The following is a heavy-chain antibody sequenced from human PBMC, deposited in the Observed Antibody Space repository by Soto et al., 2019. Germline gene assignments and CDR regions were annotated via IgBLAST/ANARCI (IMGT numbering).Heavy chain of an antibody. D-gene: IGHD2-8*02. CDR1: GYTFTSYA. V-gene: IGHV1-3*01. CDR2: INAGNGNT. J-gene: IGHJ6*02. CDR3: ARDLVMDV. Sequence: QVQLVQSGAEVKKPGASVKVSCKASGYTFTSYAMHWVRQAPGQRLEWRGWINAGNGNTKYSQKFQGRVTITRDPSASTAYMVLSSLRSEDTSLYSCARDLVMDVWGQGPTVPVSS.